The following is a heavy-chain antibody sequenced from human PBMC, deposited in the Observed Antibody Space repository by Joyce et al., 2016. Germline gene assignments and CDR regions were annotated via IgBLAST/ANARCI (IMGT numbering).Heavy chain of an antibody. J-gene: IGHJ4*02. V-gene: IGHV4-61*02. Sequence: QVQLQESGPGLLKPSQALSLTCTVSDGSISSDGYFWSWVRQPAGKGLEWVGRIYGSGSTINNPSLKGRVTMSVDTSKNQFSVKLTSVTAADTAVYYCARVRRFGIFIDSWGQGTLVIVSS. CDR2: IYGSGST. D-gene: IGHD3-16*01. CDR3: ARVRRFGIFIDS. CDR1: DGSISSDGYF.